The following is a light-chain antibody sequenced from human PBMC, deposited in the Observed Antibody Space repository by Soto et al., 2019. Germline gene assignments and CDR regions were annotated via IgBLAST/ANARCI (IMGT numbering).Light chain of an antibody. J-gene: IGKJ5*01. CDR1: QSVNRY. V-gene: IGKV3-11*01. Sequence: EIVLTQSPATLPLSPGERATLSCRASQSVNRYLAWYQQKPGLAPRLLIYDASSRATGIPARFSGSGSGTDFTLTISSLEPEDFAVYYCQHRSIWPVSFGQGTRLEIK. CDR2: DAS. CDR3: QHRSIWPVS.